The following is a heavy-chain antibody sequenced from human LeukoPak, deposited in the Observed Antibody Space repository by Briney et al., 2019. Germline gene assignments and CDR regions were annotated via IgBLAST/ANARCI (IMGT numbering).Heavy chain of an antibody. CDR3: ARSQEDRNPTGASDI. V-gene: IGHV1-2*02. J-gene: IGHJ3*02. CDR2: INPNSGGT. CDR1: GYTFTGYY. Sequence: GASVKVSCKASGYTFTGYYMHWVRQAPGQGLEWMGWINPNSGGTNYAQKFQGRVTMTRDTSISTAYMELSRLRSDDTAVYYCARSQEDRNPTGASDIWGQGTMVTVSS. D-gene: IGHD3-22*01.